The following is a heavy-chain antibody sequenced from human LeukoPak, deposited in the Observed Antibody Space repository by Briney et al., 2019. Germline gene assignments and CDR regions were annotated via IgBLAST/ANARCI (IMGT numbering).Heavy chain of an antibody. CDR3: AREGRYYDSSGYPYFFDY. V-gene: IGHV3-48*01. CDR1: GFTFSTYS. Sequence: GGSLRLSCAASGFTFSTYSMNWVRQAPGKGLEWVSYISSSSSNIYYADSVKGRFTISRDNAKNSLYLQMNSLRAEDTAVYYCAREGRYYDSSGYPYFFDYWVQGTLVTVSS. D-gene: IGHD3-22*01. J-gene: IGHJ4*02. CDR2: ISSSSSNI.